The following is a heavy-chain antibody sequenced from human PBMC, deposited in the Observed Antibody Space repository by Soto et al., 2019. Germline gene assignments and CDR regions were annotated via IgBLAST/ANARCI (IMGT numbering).Heavy chain of an antibody. Sequence: QVQLVESGGGVVQPGRSLRLSCAASGFTFSSYGMHWVRQAPGKGLEWVAVISYDGSNKYYADSVKGRFTISRDNSKNTLYVQMNSLRAEDTAVYYCAKVGKSINYYYYMDVWGKGTTVTVSS. V-gene: IGHV3-30*18. CDR3: AKVGKSINYYYYMDV. CDR2: ISYDGSNK. D-gene: IGHD2-21*01. J-gene: IGHJ6*03. CDR1: GFTFSSYG.